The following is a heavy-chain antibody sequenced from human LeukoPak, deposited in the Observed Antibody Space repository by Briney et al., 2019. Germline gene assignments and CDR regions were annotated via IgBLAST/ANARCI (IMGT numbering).Heavy chain of an antibody. CDR2: TYYRSKWYN. J-gene: IGHJ6*02. CDR3: ARDPTVAPFYYYYGMDV. D-gene: IGHD4-23*01. CDR1: GDSVSSNSAA. Sequence: SQTLSLTCAISGDSVSSNSAAWNWIRQSPSRGLEWLGRTYYRSKWYNDYAVSVKSRITINPDTSKNQFSLQLNSVTPEDTAVYYCARDPTVAPFYYYYGMDVWGQGTTVTVSS. V-gene: IGHV6-1*01.